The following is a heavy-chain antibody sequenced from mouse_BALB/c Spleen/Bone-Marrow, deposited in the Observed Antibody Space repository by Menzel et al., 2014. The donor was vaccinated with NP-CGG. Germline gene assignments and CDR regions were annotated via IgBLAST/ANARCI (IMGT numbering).Heavy chain of an antibody. CDR2: ISYSGST. CDR3: ARNGYYYYFDY. V-gene: IGHV3-2*02. Sequence: EVQGVESGPGLVKPSQSPSLTCTVTGYSITSDYAWNWIRQFPGNKLEWMGYISYSGSTSYNPSLKSRISITRDTSKNQFFLQLNSVTTEDTATYYCARNGYYYYFDYWGQGTTLTVSS. D-gene: IGHD2-3*01. CDR1: GYSITSDYA. J-gene: IGHJ2*01.